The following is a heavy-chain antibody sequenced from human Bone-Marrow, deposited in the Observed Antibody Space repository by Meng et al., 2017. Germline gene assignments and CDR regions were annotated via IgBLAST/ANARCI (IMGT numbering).Heavy chain of an antibody. CDR2: ISAYNGNT. CDR1: GYTFTSYG. CDR3: ARTTGTSRFFDY. J-gene: IGHJ4*02. V-gene: IGHV1-18*01. Sequence: QVQLVQAGAEEKTPGAAVQVSCKASGYTFTSYGISWVRQAPGQGLEWMGLISAYNGNTNYAQKLQGRVTMTTDTSTSTAYMELRSLRSDDTAVYYCARTTGTSRFFDYWGQGTLVTVSS. D-gene: IGHD1-1*01.